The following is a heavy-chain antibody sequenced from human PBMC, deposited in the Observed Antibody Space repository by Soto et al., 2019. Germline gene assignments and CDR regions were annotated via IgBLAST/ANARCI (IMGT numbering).Heavy chain of an antibody. V-gene: IGHV3-30*18. CDR1: GFTFSSYG. CDR2: ISYDGSNK. CDR3: AKEPKYSGNSYYYYYGMDV. D-gene: IGHD1-26*01. J-gene: IGHJ6*02. Sequence: GGSLRLSCAASGFTFSSYGMHWVRQAPGKGLEWVAVISYDGSNKYYADSVKGRFTISRDNSKNTLYLQMNSLRAEDTAVYYCAKEPKYSGNSYYYYYGMDVWGQGTTVTVSS.